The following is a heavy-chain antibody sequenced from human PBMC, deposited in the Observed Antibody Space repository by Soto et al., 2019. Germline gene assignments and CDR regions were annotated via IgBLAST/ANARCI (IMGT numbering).Heavy chain of an antibody. CDR3: ARDFKY. J-gene: IGHJ4*02. V-gene: IGHV3-7*03. Sequence: ASGFTFSNYGMSWVRQAPGKGLEWVANIKQDGSEKYYVDPVKGRFTISRDNAKNSLYLQMNSLRAEDTAVYYCARDFKYWGQGTLVTVSS. CDR1: GFTFSNYG. CDR2: IKQDGSEK.